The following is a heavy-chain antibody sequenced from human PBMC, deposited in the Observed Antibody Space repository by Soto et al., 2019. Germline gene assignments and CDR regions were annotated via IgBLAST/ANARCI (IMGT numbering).Heavy chain of an antibody. J-gene: IGHJ4*02. CDR1: GFTFDDYA. V-gene: IGHV3-9*01. Sequence: PGGSLRLSCAASGFTFDDYAMHWVRQAPGKGLEWVSGISWNSGSIGYADSVKGRFTISRDNAKNSLYLQMNSLRAEDTAVYYCVKSWGYCSGGSCYPPHGPIDYWGQGTLVTISS. CDR3: VKSWGYCSGGSCYPPHGPIDY. CDR2: ISWNSGSI. D-gene: IGHD2-15*01.